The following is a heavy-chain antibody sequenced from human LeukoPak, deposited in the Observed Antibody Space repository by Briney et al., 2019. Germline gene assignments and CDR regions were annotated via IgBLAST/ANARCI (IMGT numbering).Heavy chain of an antibody. CDR2: IYYSGSA. CDR3: ARLSTIFDY. V-gene: IGHV4-39*01. Sequence: SETLSLTCTVSGGSISSSSYYWGWIRQPPGKGLEWIGSIYYSGSAYYNPSLKSRVTMSVDTSKNQSSLKLSSVTAADTAVYYCARLSTIFDYWGQGTLVTVSS. D-gene: IGHD3-3*01. J-gene: IGHJ4*02. CDR1: GGSISSSSYY.